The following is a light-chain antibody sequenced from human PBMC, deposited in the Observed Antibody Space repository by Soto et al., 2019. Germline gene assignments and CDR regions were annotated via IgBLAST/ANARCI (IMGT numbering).Light chain of an antibody. CDR1: TSDVGAYNY. J-gene: IGLJ1*01. V-gene: IGLV2-14*01. Sequence: QTVLTQPASVSVSPGQSITISCTGSTSDVGAYNYVSGYQHHPGQAPQLMIYEARNRPTGASNRFSGSKSGNTDSLTIYGLQADDEGDYYCSSKTGSSSPFDFGTGTKVTVL. CDR3: SSKTGSSSPFD. CDR2: EAR.